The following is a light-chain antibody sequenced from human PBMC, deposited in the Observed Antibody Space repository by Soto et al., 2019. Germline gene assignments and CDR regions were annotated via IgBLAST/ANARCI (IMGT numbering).Light chain of an antibody. CDR1: SSDVGGYNY. CDR3: SSYAGSNYVV. Sequence: QSALTQTPSASGSPGQSVTISCTGTSSDVGGYNYVSWYQQHPGKAPKLMIYEVSKRPSGVPDRFSGSKSGNTASLTVSGLQTEDEADYYWSSYAGSNYVVFGGGTKLTVL. V-gene: IGLV2-8*01. J-gene: IGLJ2*01. CDR2: EVS.